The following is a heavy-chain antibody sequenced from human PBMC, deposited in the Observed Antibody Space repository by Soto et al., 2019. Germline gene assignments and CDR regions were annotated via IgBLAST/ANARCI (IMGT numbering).Heavy chain of an antibody. Sequence: QITLKESGPTLVKPTQTLTLTGTVSGLSLSTSGVGVGWIRQPPGKAMEWLALIYWDDDQRYSPSLESRLTITKDPSNTQVVLTMNTMDPVATATYYCAPRLVVASVFDYWGQGPLFAVAS. V-gene: IGHV2-5*02. CDR1: GLSLSTSGVG. CDR2: IYWDDDQ. D-gene: IGHD2-15*01. J-gene: IGHJ4*02. CDR3: APRLVVASVFDY.